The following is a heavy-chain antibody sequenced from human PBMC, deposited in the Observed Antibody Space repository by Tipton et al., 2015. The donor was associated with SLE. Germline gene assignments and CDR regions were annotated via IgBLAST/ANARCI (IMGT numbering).Heavy chain of an antibody. CDR3: AKRDYGDPGVDY. V-gene: IGHV4-34*01. CDR2: INHSGST. CDR1: GGSFSGYY. D-gene: IGHD4-17*01. Sequence: TLSLTCAVYGGSFSGYYWSWIRQPPGKGLEWIGEINHSGSTNYNPSLKSRVTIPVDTSKNQFSLKLSSVTAADTAVYYCAKRDYGDPGVDYWGQGTLVTFSS. J-gene: IGHJ4*02.